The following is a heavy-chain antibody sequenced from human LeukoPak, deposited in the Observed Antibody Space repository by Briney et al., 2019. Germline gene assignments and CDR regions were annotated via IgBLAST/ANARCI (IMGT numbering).Heavy chain of an antibody. D-gene: IGHD6-13*01. V-gene: IGHV3-11*05. CDR3: ARVNSPSWFDY. CDR1: GFTFSDYY. J-gene: IGHJ4*02. CDR2: ISSSGGYT. Sequence: PGGSLRLSCGASGFTFSDYYMIWIRQAPGKGLEWVSYISSSGGYTNYADAVKGRFTISRDNANNSLSLQMNSLSVEHTAVYYCARVNSPSWFDYWGQGTLVTVSS.